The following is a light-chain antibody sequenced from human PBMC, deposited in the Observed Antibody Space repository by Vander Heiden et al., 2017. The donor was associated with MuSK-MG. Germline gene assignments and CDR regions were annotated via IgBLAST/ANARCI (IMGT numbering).Light chain of an antibody. J-gene: IGKJ4*01. Sequence: EIVMTQSPATLSVSPGERATLSCRAGQSVSSNLAWYQQKPGQAPRLLIYGASTRATGIPARFSGSGSETEFTLIISSLQSEDFAVYYCQQYNNWPPLTFGGGTKVXIK. CDR3: QQYNNWPPLT. CDR2: GAS. CDR1: QSVSSN. V-gene: IGKV3-15*01.